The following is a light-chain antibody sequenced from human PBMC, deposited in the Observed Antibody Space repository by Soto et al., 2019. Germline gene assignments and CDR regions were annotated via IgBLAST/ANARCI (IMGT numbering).Light chain of an antibody. J-gene: IGKJ1*01. CDR2: DAS. V-gene: IGKV1-13*02. CDR1: QAIRND. Sequence: IQMTMNPSSLSASAGDRVTIPCRASQAIRNDLGWYQQKPGKAPKLLIYDASSLESGVPSRFSGSGSGTDFTLTISSLQPDDVATYYSKQFDSYSRTFGQGTKVDI. CDR3: KQFDSYSRT.